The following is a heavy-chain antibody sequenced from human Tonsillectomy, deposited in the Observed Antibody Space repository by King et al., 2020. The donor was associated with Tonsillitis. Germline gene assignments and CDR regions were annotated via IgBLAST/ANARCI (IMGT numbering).Heavy chain of an antibody. CDR3: AKTLEGWYDGYYYGMDV. V-gene: IGHV3-23*04. CDR2: ISGSGDST. D-gene: IGHD6-19*01. Sequence: VQLVESGGGLVQPGGSLRLSCAASGFTFRSYAMSWVRQAPGKGLEWVSVISGSGDSTYYADSVKGRFTTSRDNSKNTLYLQMNSLRAEDTAVYYCAKTLEGWYDGYYYGMDVWGPGTTVTVSS. J-gene: IGHJ6*02. CDR1: GFTFRSYA.